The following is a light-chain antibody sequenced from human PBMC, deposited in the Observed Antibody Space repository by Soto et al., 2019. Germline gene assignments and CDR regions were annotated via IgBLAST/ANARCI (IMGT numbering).Light chain of an antibody. CDR2: EGS. Sequence: QSVLTQPASVSGSPGQSITISCTGTSSDVGSYNLVSWYQQHPGKAPKLMIYEGSKRPSGVSNRFSGSKSGNTASLTISGLQDEDEADYYCCSYAGSSTLYVFGTGPKVTGL. V-gene: IGLV2-23*01. CDR3: CSYAGSSTLYV. CDR1: SSDVGSYNL. J-gene: IGLJ1*01.